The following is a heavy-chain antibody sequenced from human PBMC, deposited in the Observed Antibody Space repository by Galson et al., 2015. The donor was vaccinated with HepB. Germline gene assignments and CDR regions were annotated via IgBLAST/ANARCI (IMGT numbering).Heavy chain of an antibody. D-gene: IGHD2-21*01. J-gene: IGHJ5*02. CDR1: GFPFSTYW. V-gene: IGHV3-7*03. CDR3: VRGGAYADH. Sequence: SLRLSCAASGFPFSTYWMGWVRQAPGRGLEWVANISPDGSDKRYVDSTRGRFTISRDNAENSLYLQMSSLRAGDMAVYFCVRGGAYADHWGQGTLVTVSS. CDR2: ISPDGSDK.